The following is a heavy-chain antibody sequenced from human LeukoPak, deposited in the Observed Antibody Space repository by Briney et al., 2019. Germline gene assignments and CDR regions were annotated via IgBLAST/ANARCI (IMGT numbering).Heavy chain of an antibody. V-gene: IGHV1-2*02. D-gene: IGHD3-16*01. CDR2: INPTSGGT. Sequence: GASVKVSCKASGYTFTGYYMHWIRQAPGQALEWMGWINPTSGGTSYAQDFLGRVAMTRDTSINTSYMELTSLTSDDTAVYYCARDILPFLGMAQTPDAFDMWGQGTMVTVSS. CDR3: ARDILPFLGMAQTPDAFDM. J-gene: IGHJ3*02. CDR1: GYTFTGYY.